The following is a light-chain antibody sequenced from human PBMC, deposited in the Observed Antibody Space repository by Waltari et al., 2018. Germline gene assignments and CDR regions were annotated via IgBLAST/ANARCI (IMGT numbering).Light chain of an antibody. CDR3: QQRNSYPWT. CDR1: QGISNA. V-gene: IGKV1-17*01. Sequence: DIQMTQSPSSLSASVGDKVTTTCRASQGISNALAWYQQKPGKAPKLLIYAASSLQSGVPSRFSGSGSGTDFTLTISSLQPEDFAVYYCQQRNSYPWTFGQGTKVEIK. CDR2: AAS. J-gene: IGKJ1*01.